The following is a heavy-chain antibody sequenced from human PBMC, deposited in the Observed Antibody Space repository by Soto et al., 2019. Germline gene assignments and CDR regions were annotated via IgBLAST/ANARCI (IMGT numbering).Heavy chain of an antibody. CDR2: ISAYNGNT. J-gene: IGHJ4*02. Sequence: ASVKVSCKASGYTFTSYGISWVRQAPGQGLEWMGWISAYNGNTNYAQKLQGRVTMTTDTSTSTAYMELRSLRAEDTAVYYCATNPFGVVPFDYWGQGTLVTVSS. D-gene: IGHD3-3*01. CDR3: ATNPFGVVPFDY. CDR1: GYTFTSYG. V-gene: IGHV1-18*01.